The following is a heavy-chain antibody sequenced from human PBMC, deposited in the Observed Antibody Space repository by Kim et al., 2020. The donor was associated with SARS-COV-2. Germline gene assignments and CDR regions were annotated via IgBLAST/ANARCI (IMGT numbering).Heavy chain of an antibody. CDR3: ARGFWYSGYELNY. V-gene: IGHV4-59*01. Sequence: SETLSLTCTVSGGSISSYYWSWIRQPPGKGLEWIGYIYYSGSTNYNPSLKSRVTISVDTSKNQFSLKLSSVTAADTAVYYCARGFWYSGYELNYWGQGTLVTVSS. D-gene: IGHD5-12*01. CDR1: GGSISSYY. J-gene: IGHJ4*02. CDR2: IYYSGST.